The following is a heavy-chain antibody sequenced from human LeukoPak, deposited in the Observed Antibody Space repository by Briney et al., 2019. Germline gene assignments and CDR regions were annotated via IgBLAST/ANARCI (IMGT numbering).Heavy chain of an antibody. V-gene: IGHV4-39*01. J-gene: IGHJ3*02. Sequence: PSETLSLTCTVSGGSIPTKNFYWGWIRQPPGKGLEWIGSVFYSGRTYYNPSLKSRVTIFVDPSKNQFSLNLRSVTAADTAVYYCASSLSSTSWPDAFDIWGQGTMVTVSS. CDR2: VFYSGRT. CDR1: GGSIPTKNFY. D-gene: IGHD2-2*01. CDR3: ASSLSSTSWPDAFDI.